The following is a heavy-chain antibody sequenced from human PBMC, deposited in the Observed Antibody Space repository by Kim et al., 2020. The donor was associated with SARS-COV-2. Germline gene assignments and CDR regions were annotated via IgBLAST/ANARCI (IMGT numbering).Heavy chain of an antibody. V-gene: IGHV3-7*05. Sequence: GGSLRLSCAASGFTFSSYWMSWVRQAPGKGLEWVANIKQDGSEKYYVDSVKGRFTISRDNAKNSLYLQMNSLRAEDTAVYYCARDSQITMVRERGGMDVWGQGTTVTVSS. D-gene: IGHD3-10*01. J-gene: IGHJ6*02. CDR1: GFTFSSYW. CDR2: IKQDGSEK. CDR3: ARDSQITMVRERGGMDV.